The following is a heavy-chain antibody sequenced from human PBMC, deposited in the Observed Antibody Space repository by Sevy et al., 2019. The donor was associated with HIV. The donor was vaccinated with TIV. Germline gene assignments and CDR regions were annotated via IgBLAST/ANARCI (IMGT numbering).Heavy chain of an antibody. CDR1: GFTFSSYW. D-gene: IGHD1-26*01. CDR2: IKSDGSST. CDR3: ARDRSGSYHVSDNWFDP. V-gene: IGHV3-74*01. J-gene: IGHJ5*02. Sequence: GGSLRLSCAASGFTFSSYWMHWVRQVPGKGLVWVSRIKSDGSSTSYAYSVKGRFTISRDNAKNTLYLQMNSLRAEDTAVYYCARDRSGSYHVSDNWFDPWGQGTLVTVSS.